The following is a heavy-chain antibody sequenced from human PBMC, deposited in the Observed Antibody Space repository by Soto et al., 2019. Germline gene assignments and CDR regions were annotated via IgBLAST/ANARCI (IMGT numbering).Heavy chain of an antibody. CDR3: ARTRSTWYYFDY. J-gene: IGHJ4*02. Sequence: SEVLALPCAVSGGSISSSNWWSWVRQPPGKGLEWIGEIYHSGSTNYNPSLKSRVTISVDKSKNQFSLKLSSVTAADTAVYYCARTRSTWYYFDYWGQGTLVPVSS. CDR2: IYHSGST. CDR1: GGSISSSNW. D-gene: IGHD6-13*01. V-gene: IGHV4-4*02.